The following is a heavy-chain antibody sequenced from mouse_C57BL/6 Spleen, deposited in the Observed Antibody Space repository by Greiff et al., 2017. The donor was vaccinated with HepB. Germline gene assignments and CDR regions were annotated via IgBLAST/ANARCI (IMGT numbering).Heavy chain of an antibody. D-gene: IGHD1-1*01. J-gene: IGHJ1*03. V-gene: IGHV2-5*01. CDR1: GFSLTSYG. CDR3: AKKWGDYYGSSYYWYFDV. CDR2: IWRGGST. Sequence: QVQLQQSGPGLVQPSQSLSITCTVSGFSLTSYGVHWVRQSPGKGLEWLGVIWRGGSTDYNAAFMSRLSITKDNSKSQVFFKMNSLQADDTAIYYWAKKWGDYYGSSYYWYFDVWGTGTTVTVSS.